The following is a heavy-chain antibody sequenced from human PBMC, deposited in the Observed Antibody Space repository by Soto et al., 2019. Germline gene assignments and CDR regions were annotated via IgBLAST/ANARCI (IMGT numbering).Heavy chain of an antibody. D-gene: IGHD6-19*01. J-gene: IGHJ4*02. V-gene: IGHV1-46*01. CDR2: SHVGPDTT. CDR1: GYTFTSYY. Sequence: QVQLEQSGAEVKKPGASMKVSCQASGYTFTSYYIHWVRQAPGQGLEWMGVSHVGPDTTMYAQKFQGRVTMTRDTSTSTVYMELSSLISEDTAVYFCARESSGTLYFDYWGQGTLVTVSS. CDR3: ARESSGTLYFDY.